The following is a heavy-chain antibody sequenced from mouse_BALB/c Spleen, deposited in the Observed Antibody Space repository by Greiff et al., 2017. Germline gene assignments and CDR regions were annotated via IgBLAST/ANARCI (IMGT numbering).Heavy chain of an antibody. D-gene: IGHD1-1*01. J-gene: IGHJ4*01. CDR1: GFTFSSYA. V-gene: IGHV5-6-5*01. Sequence: EVQGVESGGGLVKPGGSLKLSCAASGFTFSSYAMSWVRQTPEKRLEWVASISSGGSTYYPDSVKGRFTISRDNARNILYLQMSSLRSEDTAMYYCAGYYYGSSYYAMDYWGQGTSVTVSS. CDR3: AGYYYGSSYYAMDY. CDR2: ISSGGST.